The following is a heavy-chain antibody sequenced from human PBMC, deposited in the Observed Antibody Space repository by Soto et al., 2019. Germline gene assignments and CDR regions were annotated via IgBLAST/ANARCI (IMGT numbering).Heavy chain of an antibody. CDR2: IYWDDDK. D-gene: IGHD3-22*01. J-gene: IGHJ5*02. V-gene: IGHV2-5*02. CDR1: GFSLSTSGVG. CDR3: AHCGDYYDSSGYYDP. Sequence: QITLKESGPTLVKPTQTLTLTCTFSGFSLSTSGVGVGWIRQPPGKALEWLALIYWDDDKRYSPSPKSRLTITKHTSKNQVVLTMTNMDPVDTATYYCAHCGDYYDSSGYYDPWGQGTLVTVSS.